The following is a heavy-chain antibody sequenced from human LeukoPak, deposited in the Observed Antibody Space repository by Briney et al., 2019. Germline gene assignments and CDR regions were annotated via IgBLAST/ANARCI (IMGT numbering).Heavy chain of an antibody. D-gene: IGHD6-13*01. Sequence: ASVKVSCKASGHTFTSYAMHWVRQAPGQRLEWMGWINAGNGNTKYSQKFQGRVTIARDTSASTAYMELSSLRSEDTAVYYCARDRRDESSSWYLNWFDPWGQGTLVTVSS. CDR2: INAGNGNT. CDR1: GHTFTSYA. V-gene: IGHV1-3*01. J-gene: IGHJ5*02. CDR3: ARDRRDESSSWYLNWFDP.